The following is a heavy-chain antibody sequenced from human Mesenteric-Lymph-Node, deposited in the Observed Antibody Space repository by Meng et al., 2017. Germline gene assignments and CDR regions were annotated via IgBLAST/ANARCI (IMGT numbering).Heavy chain of an antibody. CDR1: GYTFTSYG. J-gene: IGHJ3*02. D-gene: IGHD4-17*01. V-gene: IGHV1-69*05. CDR3: ASPLPNDYGDYGVSFDI. Sequence: SVKVSCKASGYTFTSYGISWVRQAPGQGLEWMGGIIPIFGTANYAQKFQGRVTITTDESTSTAYMELSSLRSEDTAVYYCASPLPNDYGDYGVSFDIWGQGTMVTVSS. CDR2: IIPIFGTA.